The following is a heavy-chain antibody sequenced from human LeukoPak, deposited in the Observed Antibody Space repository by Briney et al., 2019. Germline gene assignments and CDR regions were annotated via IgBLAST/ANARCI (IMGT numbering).Heavy chain of an antibody. V-gene: IGHV1-8*01. Sequence: ASVKVSCKASGYTFTSYDINWVRQATGQGLEWMGWMNPNSGNTGYAQKFQGRVTMTRNTSISTAYMELSSLRSEDAAVYYCARGRSSSSWYIGYYYYYGMDVWGQGTTVTVSS. CDR2: MNPNSGNT. CDR1: GYTFTSYD. J-gene: IGHJ6*02. CDR3: ARGRSSSSWYIGYYYYYGMDV. D-gene: IGHD6-13*01.